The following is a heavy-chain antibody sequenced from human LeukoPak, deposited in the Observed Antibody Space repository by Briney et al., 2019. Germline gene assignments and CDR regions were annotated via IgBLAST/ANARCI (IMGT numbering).Heavy chain of an antibody. CDR3: ARPYSRDDFDY. Sequence: ASVKVSCKASGYTFTGYYMNWVRQAPGQGLEWMGRINPNSGGTNYAQKFQGRATMTRDTSISTAYMELSRLRSDDTAVYYCARPYSRDDFDYWGQGTLVTVSS. V-gene: IGHV1-2*06. J-gene: IGHJ4*02. D-gene: IGHD6-13*01. CDR2: INPNSGGT. CDR1: GYTFTGYY.